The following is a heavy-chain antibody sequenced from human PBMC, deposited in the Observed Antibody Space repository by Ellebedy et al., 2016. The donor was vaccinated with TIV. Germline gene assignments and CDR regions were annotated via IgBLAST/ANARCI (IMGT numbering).Heavy chain of an antibody. D-gene: IGHD1-1*01. CDR3: IRIVEAA. J-gene: IGHJ5*02. CDR1: GFTFNIYT. Sequence: PGGSLRLSCAASGFTFNIYTMHWVRQAPGKGLEWVAVISNDKSSKLYADSVRGRFTISRDNSRNTLYLGMSSLRPEDTAVYYCIRIVEAAWGQGTLVTVS. V-gene: IGHV3-30*15. CDR2: ISNDKSSK.